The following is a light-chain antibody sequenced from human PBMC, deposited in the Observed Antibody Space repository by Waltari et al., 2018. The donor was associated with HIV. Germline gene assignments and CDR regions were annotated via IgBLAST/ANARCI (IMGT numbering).Light chain of an antibody. CDR1: QNVAAY. Sequence: DIQVTQSPPSLSASVGDSVTITCRTRQNVAAYLNGYQQKPGKAPHLLIYAATMLQGGVPSRFSGGGSGTVFTLTISSHQTEDFASYCSQKSDDISYTFDQGTKLEIK. CDR2: AAT. V-gene: IGKV1-39*01. CDR3: QKSDDISYT. J-gene: IGKJ2*01.